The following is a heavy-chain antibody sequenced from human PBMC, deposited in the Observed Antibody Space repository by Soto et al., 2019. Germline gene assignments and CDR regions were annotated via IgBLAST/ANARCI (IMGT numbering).Heavy chain of an antibody. D-gene: IGHD3-3*01. CDR1: GYTFTSYY. J-gene: IGHJ4*02. V-gene: IGHV1-46*01. Sequence: ASVKVSCKASGYTFTSYYMHWVRQAPGQGLEWMGIINPSGGSTSYAQKFQGRVTMTRDTSTSTVYMELSSLRSEDTAVYYCARXSQMYYDFWSGYWDCDYWGQGTLVTVSS. CDR2: INPSGGST. CDR3: ARXSQMYYDFWSGYWDCDY.